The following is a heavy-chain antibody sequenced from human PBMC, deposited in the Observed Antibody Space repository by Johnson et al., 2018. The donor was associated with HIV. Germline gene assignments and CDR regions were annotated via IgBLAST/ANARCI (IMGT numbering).Heavy chain of an antibody. CDR1: GFTLSSYA. D-gene: IGHD3-3*01. CDR2: ISYDGSNN. CDR3: ARVSDFGVVILGAFDI. Sequence: QVQLVESGGGVVQPGRSLRLSCAASGFTLSSYAMHWVRQAPGKGLEWVALISYDGSNNYYTDSVKGRFTISRDNSKNTLHLQMNSPRAEDTAIYHCARVSDFGVVILGAFDIWGQGTTVTVSS. V-gene: IGHV3-30-3*01. J-gene: IGHJ3*02.